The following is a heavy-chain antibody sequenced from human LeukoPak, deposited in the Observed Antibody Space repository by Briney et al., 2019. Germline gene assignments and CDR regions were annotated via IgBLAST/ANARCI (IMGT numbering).Heavy chain of an antibody. Sequence: KPSETLSLTCTVSGGSISSYYWSWIRQPPGKGLEWIGYIYYSGSTNYNPSLKSRVTISVDTSKNQFSLKLNSVTAADTAVYYCARDLNTYYDSSGYYSGYWGQGTLVTVSS. CDR1: GGSISSYY. D-gene: IGHD3-22*01. J-gene: IGHJ4*02. CDR3: ARDLNTYYDSSGYYSGY. CDR2: IYYSGST. V-gene: IGHV4-59*12.